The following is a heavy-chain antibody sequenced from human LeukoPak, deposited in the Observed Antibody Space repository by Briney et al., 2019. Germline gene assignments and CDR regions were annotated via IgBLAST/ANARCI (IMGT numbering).Heavy chain of an antibody. CDR3: AKGPPTTDPSYYYYYYMDV. V-gene: IGHV3-30*02. CDR1: GFTFSNYG. D-gene: IGHD1-1*01. CDR2: IRYDGSNK. Sequence: GGSLRLSCAASGFTFSNYGMHWVRQAPGKGLEWVAFIRYDGSNKNYADSVKGRFTISRDNSKNTLFLQMNSLRAEDTAVHYCAKGPPTTDPSYYYYYYMDVWGKGTTVTVSS. J-gene: IGHJ6*03.